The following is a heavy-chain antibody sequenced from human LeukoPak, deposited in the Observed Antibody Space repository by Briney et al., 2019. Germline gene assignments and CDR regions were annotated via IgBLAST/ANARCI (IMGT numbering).Heavy chain of an antibody. CDR1: GGSISSSSYY. V-gene: IGHV4-39*07. D-gene: IGHD3-16*01. Sequence: PSETLSLTCTVSGGSISSSSYYWGWIRQPPGKGLEWIGSIYYSGSTYYNPSLKSRVTISVDTSKNQFSLKLSSVTAADTAVYYCARDPYGGAHDYWGQGTLVTVSS. J-gene: IGHJ4*02. CDR3: ARDPYGGAHDY. CDR2: IYYSGST.